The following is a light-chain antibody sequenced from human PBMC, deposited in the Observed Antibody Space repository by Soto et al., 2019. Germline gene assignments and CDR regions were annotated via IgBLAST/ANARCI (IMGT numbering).Light chain of an antibody. CDR1: QSVSSSY. J-gene: IGKJ4*01. CDR3: QQYSSSPLT. CDR2: GAS. V-gene: IGKV3-20*01. Sequence: EIVVTQSPGTLSLSPGEGATLSCRASQSVSSSYLAWYQQNPGQAPRLLIYGASNRATGIPDRFSGSGSGTDFTLTISRLEPEDFAVYYCQQYSSSPLTFGGGTKVEIK.